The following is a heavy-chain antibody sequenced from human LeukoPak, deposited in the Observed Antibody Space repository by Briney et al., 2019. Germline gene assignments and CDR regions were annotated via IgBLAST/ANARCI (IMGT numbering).Heavy chain of an antibody. Sequence: SETLSLTCTVSGGSISSYYWSWIRQPPGKGLEWIGYIYYSGSTNYNPSLKSRVTISVDTSKNQFSLKLSSVTAADTAVYYCARNAYREVLWFGELSGYFDYWGQGTLVTVSS. CDR2: IYYSGST. D-gene: IGHD3-10*01. CDR1: GGSISSYY. V-gene: IGHV4-59*01. J-gene: IGHJ4*02. CDR3: ARNAYREVLWFGELSGYFDY.